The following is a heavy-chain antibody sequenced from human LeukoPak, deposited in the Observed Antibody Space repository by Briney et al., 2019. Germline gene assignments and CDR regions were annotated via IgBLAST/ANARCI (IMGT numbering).Heavy chain of an antibody. CDR2: ISSAGSYK. J-gene: IGHJ4*02. D-gene: IGHD6-19*01. CDR1: GLTVKNYD. V-gene: IGHV3-21*01. Sequence: GGSLRLSCTASGLTVKNYDLHWVRQAPGKGLEWVSSISSAGSYKYYADSVKGRFTISRDNAKNSLYLQMDSLGGEDTAVYYCAIRSRYTFIDVAGVIDSWGQGTLVTVSS. CDR3: AIRSRYTFIDVAGVIDS.